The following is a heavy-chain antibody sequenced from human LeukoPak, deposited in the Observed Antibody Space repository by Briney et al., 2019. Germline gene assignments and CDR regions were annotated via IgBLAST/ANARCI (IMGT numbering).Heavy chain of an antibody. CDR1: GFTFSDHY. J-gene: IGHJ4*02. Sequence: TGGSLRLSCVVSGFTFSDHYMDWVRQAPGKGLEWVASISRNSTYIHYADSVKGRFTISRDNARNSLFLQMNSLRAEDTAIYYCASDEGNYFDYWGQGTLVTVSS. CDR2: ISRNSTYI. CDR3: ASDEGNYFDY. V-gene: IGHV3-69-1*02.